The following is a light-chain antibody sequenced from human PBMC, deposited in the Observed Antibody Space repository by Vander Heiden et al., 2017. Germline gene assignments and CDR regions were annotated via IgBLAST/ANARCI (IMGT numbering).Light chain of an antibody. Sequence: DIVMTQSPLSLPVTPGEPASISCRSSQSLRDSNGYNYLDWYLQKPGQSPQLLIYLGSNRASGVPDRFSGSGSGTDFTLKISRVEAEDVGVYYCMQALQTPPYTFGQGTKLEIK. V-gene: IGKV2-28*01. CDR2: LGS. J-gene: IGKJ2*01. CDR3: MQALQTPPYT. CDR1: QSLRDSNGYNY.